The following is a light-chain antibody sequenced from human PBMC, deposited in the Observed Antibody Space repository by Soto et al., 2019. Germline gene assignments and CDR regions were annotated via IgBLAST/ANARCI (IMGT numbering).Light chain of an antibody. CDR1: SSDVGAYKY. CDR2: DVS. J-gene: IGLJ1*01. CDR3: SSYTRSSTVLYV. Sequence: QSALTQPPSASGSPGQSVTISCTGTSSDVGAYKYVSWYQQYPGKAPKLMIYDVSNRPSGVSNRFSGSKSGNTASLTISGLQAEDEADYYCSSYTRSSTVLYVFGSGTKLTVL. V-gene: IGLV2-14*01.